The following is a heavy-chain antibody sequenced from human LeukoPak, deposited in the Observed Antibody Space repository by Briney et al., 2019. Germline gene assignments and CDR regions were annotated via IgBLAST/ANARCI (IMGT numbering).Heavy chain of an antibody. Sequence: GGSLRLSCAASGFTFSSNYMSWVRQAPGKGLEWVSVIYSGGSTYYADSVKGRFTISRDSSKNTLFLHMNTLRAEDTAIYYCAKDRTVGAFYWYFDLWGRGTLVTVSS. V-gene: IGHV3-53*01. CDR3: AKDRTVGAFYWYFDL. CDR1: GFTFSSNY. D-gene: IGHD1-26*01. J-gene: IGHJ2*01. CDR2: IYSGGST.